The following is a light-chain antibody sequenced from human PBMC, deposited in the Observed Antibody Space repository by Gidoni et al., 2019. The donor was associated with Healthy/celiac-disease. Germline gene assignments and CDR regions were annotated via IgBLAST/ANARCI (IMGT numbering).Light chain of an antibody. Sequence: RVTITCRASQSISSWLAWYQQKPGKAPKLLIYKASSLESGVPSRFSGSGSGTEFTLTISSLQPDDFATYDCQQYNSYSTFGQXTKVEIK. CDR1: QSISSW. J-gene: IGKJ1*01. CDR3: QQYNSYST. V-gene: IGKV1-5*03. CDR2: KAS.